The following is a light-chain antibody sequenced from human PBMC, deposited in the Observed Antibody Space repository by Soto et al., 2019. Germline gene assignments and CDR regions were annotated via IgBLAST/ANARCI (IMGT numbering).Light chain of an antibody. CDR2: GAS. CDR1: QRVSSGY. V-gene: IGKV3-20*01. Sequence: IVLTQSPGTRALSRGERSTLAGTATQRVSSGYLAWYQQKPGQATRLLIYGASNRATDIPDRLSGRGSGTDFTLTISRLEPEDFAVYYCHQYGSSPPSSTFGQGTRLEIK. J-gene: IGKJ5*01. CDR3: HQYGSSPPSST.